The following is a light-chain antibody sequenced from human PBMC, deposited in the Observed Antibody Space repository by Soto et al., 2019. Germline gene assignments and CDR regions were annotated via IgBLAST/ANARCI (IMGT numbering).Light chain of an antibody. J-gene: IGKJ1*01. V-gene: IGKV1-12*01. CDR2: AAT. CDR1: QDINSR. CDR3: LQVANFPRT. Sequence: DIQMTHSPSSVSASVGDTVTITCRASQDINSRLAWFQQQPGRPPKYVIQAATMLQSGFPSRFAGSGSGRDFTLTIHTLQPEDSATYYCLQVANFPRTFGQGTKVDIX.